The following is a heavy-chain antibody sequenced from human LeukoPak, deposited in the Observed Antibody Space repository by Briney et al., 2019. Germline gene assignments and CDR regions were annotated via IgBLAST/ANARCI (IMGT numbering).Heavy chain of an antibody. CDR2: TYHSGST. D-gene: IGHD3-22*01. CDR1: GGSISSSYW. J-gene: IGHJ3*02. CDR3: ARAKAIRYYSDSNAYYPGAFDI. V-gene: IGHV4-4*02. Sequence: PSGTLSLTCAVSGGSISSSYWWSWIRQPPGKGLEWIGETYHSGSTNYNPSLKSRVTISVDKSKNQFSLKLSSVTAADTAVYYCARAKAIRYYSDSNAYYPGAFDIWGQGTLVTVSS.